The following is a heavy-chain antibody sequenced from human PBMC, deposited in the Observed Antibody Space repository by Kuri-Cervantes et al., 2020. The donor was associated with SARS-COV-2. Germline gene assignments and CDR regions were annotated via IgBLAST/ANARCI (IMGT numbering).Heavy chain of an antibody. CDR2: ISYDGSNK. V-gene: IGHV3-30*03. J-gene: IGHJ6*02. CDR1: GFTFSSYG. Sequence: GESLKISCAASGFTFSSYGMHWVRQAPGKGLEWVAVISYDGSNKYYADSVKGRFTISRDNSKNTLYLQMNSLRAEDTAVYYCARDREVTAYYYGMDVWGQGTTVTVSS. CDR3: ARDREVTAYYYGMDV. D-gene: IGHD2-21*02.